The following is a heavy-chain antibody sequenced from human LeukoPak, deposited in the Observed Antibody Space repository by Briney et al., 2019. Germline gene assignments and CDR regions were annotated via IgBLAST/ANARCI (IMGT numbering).Heavy chain of an antibody. CDR2: ISGSSGST. V-gene: IGHV3-23*01. Sequence: GGSLRLSCAASGFTFSSYAMSWVRQAPGKGLEWVSAISGSSGSTFNADSVKGRFTISRDNSKNTLYLQMNSLRVEDTAVYYWAKDTIAGRPYFFDYGGQGTLVTVSS. CDR3: AKDTIAGRPYFFDY. CDR1: GFTFSSYA. J-gene: IGHJ4*02. D-gene: IGHD6-6*01.